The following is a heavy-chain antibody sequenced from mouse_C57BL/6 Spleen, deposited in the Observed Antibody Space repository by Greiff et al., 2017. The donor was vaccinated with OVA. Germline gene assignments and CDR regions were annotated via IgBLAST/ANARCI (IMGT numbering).Heavy chain of an antibody. CDR3: ARDGGIRDWYFDV. CDR2: INYDGSST. J-gene: IGHJ1*03. Sequence: EVQLVESEGGLVQPGSSMKLSCTASGFTFSDYYMAWVRQVPEKGLEWVANINYDGSSTYYLDSLKSRFIISRDNAKNILYLQMSSLKSEDTATYYCARDGGIRDWYFDVWGTGTTVTVSS. D-gene: IGHD3-2*02. V-gene: IGHV5-16*01. CDR1: GFTFSDYY.